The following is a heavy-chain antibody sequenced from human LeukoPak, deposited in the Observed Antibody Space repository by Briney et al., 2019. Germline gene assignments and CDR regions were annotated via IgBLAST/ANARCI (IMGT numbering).Heavy chain of an antibody. Sequence: GGSLRLSCAASGFTFSSYEMNWVRQAPGKGLEWVSYISSSGSTIYYADSVKGRFTISRDNAKNSLYLQMNSLRAEDTAVYYCAKAMRWLVSNWGQGTLVTVSS. CDR3: AKAMRWLVSN. D-gene: IGHD6-19*01. CDR2: ISSSGSTI. V-gene: IGHV3-48*03. CDR1: GFTFSSYE. J-gene: IGHJ4*02.